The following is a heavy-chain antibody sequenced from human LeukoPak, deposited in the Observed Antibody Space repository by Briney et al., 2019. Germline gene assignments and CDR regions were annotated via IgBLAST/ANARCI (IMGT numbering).Heavy chain of an antibody. D-gene: IGHD5-24*01. CDR3: ARGPPRWPQITGPPDY. CDR2: INHSGST. J-gene: IGHJ4*02. CDR1: GGSLSGYY. Sequence: SETLSLTCAVYGGSLSGYYWSWIRQPPGKGLEWIGEINHSGSTNYNPSLKSRVTISVDTSKNQFSLKLSSVTAADTAVYYCARGPPRWPQITGPPDYWGQGTLVTVSS. V-gene: IGHV4-34*01.